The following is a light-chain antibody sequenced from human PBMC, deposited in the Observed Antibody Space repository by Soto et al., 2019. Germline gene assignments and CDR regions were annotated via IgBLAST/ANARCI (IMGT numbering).Light chain of an antibody. CDR2: EVN. CDR1: SSDVGSYNF. CDR3: CSSAGSDTWV. J-gene: IGLJ3*02. V-gene: IGLV2-23*02. Sequence: QSALTQPASVSDSPGQSITISCTGTSSDVGSYNFVSWYQQHPGKAPKLMIYEVNKRPSGVSYRFSGSKSGNTASLTISGLQAEDEADYYCCSSAGSDTWVFGGGTKLTVL.